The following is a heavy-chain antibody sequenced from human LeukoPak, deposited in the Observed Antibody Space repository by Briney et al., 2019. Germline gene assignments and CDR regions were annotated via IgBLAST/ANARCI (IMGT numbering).Heavy chain of an antibody. Sequence: SETLSLTCSVSAGSISRYYWSWIRQPPGKGLEWIGYIYHSGSTYYNPSLKSRVTISVDRSKNQFSLKLSSVTAADTAVYYCARHSTERLLWFGEGYYFDYWGQGTLVTVSS. V-gene: IGHV4-59*08. CDR1: AGSISRYY. D-gene: IGHD3-10*01. CDR2: IYHSGST. CDR3: ARHSTERLLWFGEGYYFDY. J-gene: IGHJ4*02.